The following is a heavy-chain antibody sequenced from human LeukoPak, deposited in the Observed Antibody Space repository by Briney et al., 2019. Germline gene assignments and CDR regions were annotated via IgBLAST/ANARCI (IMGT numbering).Heavy chain of an antibody. CDR3: AKDGCSSTSCYAYFQH. D-gene: IGHD2-2*01. V-gene: IGHV3-23*01. J-gene: IGHJ1*01. CDR2: ISGSGGST. Sequence: GGSLRLSCAASGFTFSSYAMSWVRQAPGKGLEWVSAISGSGGSTYYADSVKGRFTISRDNSKNTLYLQMNSLRAEDTAVYYCAKDGCSSTSCYAYFQHWGQGTLVTVSS. CDR1: GFTFSSYA.